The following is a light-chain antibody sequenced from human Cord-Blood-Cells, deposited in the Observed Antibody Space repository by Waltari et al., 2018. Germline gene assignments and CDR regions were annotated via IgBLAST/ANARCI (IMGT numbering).Light chain of an antibody. CDR2: GAS. J-gene: IGKJ4*01. Sequence: LSPGERATLSCRASQSVSSSYLAWYQQKPGQAPRLLIYGASSRATGIPDRFSGSGSGTDFTLTISRLEPEDFAVYYCQQYGSSPRTFGGGTKVEIK. CDR3: QQYGSSPRT. CDR1: QSVSSSY. V-gene: IGKV3-20*01.